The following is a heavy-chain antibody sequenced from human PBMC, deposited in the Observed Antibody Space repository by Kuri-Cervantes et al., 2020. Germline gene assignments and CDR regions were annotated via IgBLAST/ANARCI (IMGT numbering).Heavy chain of an antibody. J-gene: IGHJ6*03. CDR2: IITIFGTA. CDR1: GGTFSSYA. Sequence: SVKVSCKASGGTFSSYAISWVRQAPGQGLEWMGGIITIFGTANYAQKVQGRVTLPADGSTNTDYMQLSSLSTEGTAVSSCARVPWFRELPPYYYYIDVWGKGTPVTVSS. CDR3: ARVPWFRELPPYYYYIDV. V-gene: IGHV1-69*13. D-gene: IGHD3-10*01.